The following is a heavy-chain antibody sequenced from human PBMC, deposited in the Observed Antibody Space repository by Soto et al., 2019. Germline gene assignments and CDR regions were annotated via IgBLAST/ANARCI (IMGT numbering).Heavy chain of an antibody. CDR2: IYYSGST. CDR1: GGSISSSSYY. V-gene: IGHV4-39*01. Sequence: QLQLQESGPGLVKPSETLSLTCTVSGGSISSSSYYWGWIRQPPGKGLEWIGSIYYSGSTYYNPSLKSRVTISVDTSKNQCSLKLSSVTAADTAVYYCARHRAAHKAQAGFDYWGQGTLVTVSS. D-gene: IGHD6-13*01. J-gene: IGHJ4*02. CDR3: ARHRAAHKAQAGFDY.